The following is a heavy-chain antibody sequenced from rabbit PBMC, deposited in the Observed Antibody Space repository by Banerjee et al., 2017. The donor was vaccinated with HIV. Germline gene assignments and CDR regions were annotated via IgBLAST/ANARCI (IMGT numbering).Heavy chain of an antibody. CDR2: IYTGSGSI. V-gene: IGHV1S40*01. CDR3: ATELTANDAL. J-gene: IGHJ4*01. CDR1: GVDTSISDW. D-gene: IGHD4-1*01. Sequence: QTLEESGGALVKPGAPLTLPCTASGVDTSISDWICWVRQAPGKGLEWIAGIYTGSGSIYYASWAKGRFTISKPSSTTVTLQMTSLTAADTATYFCATELTANDALWGQGTLVTVS.